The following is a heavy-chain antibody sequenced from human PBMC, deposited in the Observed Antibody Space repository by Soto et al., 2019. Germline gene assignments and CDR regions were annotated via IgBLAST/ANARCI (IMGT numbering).Heavy chain of an antibody. CDR1: GGSFSGYY. Sequence: QVQLQQWGAGLLKPSETLSLTCGVDGGSFSGYYWSWIRQPPGKGLAGLGEIHHIGSTTYNSALKSQIAMTKDTSKKQFSVKRSAVTAADTAVYYCAGGIRGIGAAGAVAWFDPWGQGTLVTVSS. CDR2: IHHIGST. D-gene: IGHD6-13*01. V-gene: IGHV4-34*01. J-gene: IGHJ5*02. CDR3: AGGIRGIGAAGAVAWFDP.